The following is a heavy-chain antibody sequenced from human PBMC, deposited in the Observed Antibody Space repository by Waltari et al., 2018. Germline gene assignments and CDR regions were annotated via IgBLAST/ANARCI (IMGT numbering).Heavy chain of an antibody. CDR3: ARDSPSSSSFDY. V-gene: IGHV4-38-2*01. CDR2: IYHSGST. J-gene: IGHJ4*02. Sequence: QVQLQESGPGLVKPSETLSLTCAVSGYSISSGYYWGWIRQPPGKGRECIGSIYHSGSTYYNPSLKSRVTKSVDTSKNQFSLKLSSVTAADTAVDYCARDSPSSSSFDYWGQGTLVTVSS. D-gene: IGHD6-6*01. CDR1: GYSISSGYY.